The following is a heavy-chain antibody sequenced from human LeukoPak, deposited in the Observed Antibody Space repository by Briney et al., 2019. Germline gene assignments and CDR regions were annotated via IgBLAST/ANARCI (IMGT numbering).Heavy chain of an antibody. V-gene: IGHV3-53*01. J-gene: IGHJ6*03. CDR2: IYSGSST. Sequence: PGGSLRLSCAASGFTVRSNYMSWVRQAPGKGLEWVSLIYSGSSTYYADSVRGRFTISRDNSKNTLYLKMNSLRAEDTAVYYCASYYFHYMDVWGKGTTVTVSS. CDR1: GFTVRSNY. CDR3: ASYYFHYMDV.